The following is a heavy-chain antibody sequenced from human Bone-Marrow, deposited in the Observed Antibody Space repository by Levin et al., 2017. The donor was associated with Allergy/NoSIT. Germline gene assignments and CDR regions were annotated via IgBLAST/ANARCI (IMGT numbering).Heavy chain of an antibody. CDR1: GYTFTGYY. V-gene: IGHV1-2*06. CDR2: INPNSGGT. D-gene: IGHD4-17*01. Sequence: ASVKVSCKASGYTFTGYYMHWVRQAPGQGLEWMGRINPNSGGTNYAQKFQGRVTMTRDTSISTAYMELSRLRSDDTAVYYCARVQDYVDWYFDLWGRGTLVTVSS. CDR3: ARVQDYVDWYFDL. J-gene: IGHJ2*01.